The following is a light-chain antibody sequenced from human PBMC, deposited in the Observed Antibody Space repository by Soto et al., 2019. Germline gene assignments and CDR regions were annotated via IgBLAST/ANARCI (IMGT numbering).Light chain of an antibody. CDR2: GAS. Sequence: EIVLKQSPGTPSLSPGERATLSCGASQSVTSNYLAWYQQKPGQAPRPLIYGASRRATGVPDRFIGSGSGTDFTLTISRLEPEDFAVYYCQHYITSLTTFGQGTKVDIK. V-gene: IGKV3-20*01. J-gene: IGKJ1*01. CDR1: QSVTSNY. CDR3: QHYITSLTT.